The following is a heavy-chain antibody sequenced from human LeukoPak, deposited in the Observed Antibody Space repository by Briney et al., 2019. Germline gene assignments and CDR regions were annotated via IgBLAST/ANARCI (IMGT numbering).Heavy chain of an antibody. D-gene: IGHD6-19*01. CDR3: AREYGSLDY. Sequence: QTGGSLRLSCAASGFTFSSYAMSWVRQAPGKGLEWVSYISTTGSAIYYADSVKGRFTISRDNAKNSLYLQMNSLRDEDTAVYYCAREYGSLDYWGQGDLVTVSS. CDR1: GFTFSSYA. V-gene: IGHV3-48*02. CDR2: ISTTGSAI. J-gene: IGHJ4*02.